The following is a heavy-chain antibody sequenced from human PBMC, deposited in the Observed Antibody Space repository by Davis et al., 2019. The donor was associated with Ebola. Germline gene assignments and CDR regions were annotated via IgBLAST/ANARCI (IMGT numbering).Heavy chain of an antibody. CDR1: GFTFSSYG. CDR3: ARDDNPLTVTTDYFDY. CDR2: IWYDGSNK. V-gene: IGHV3-33*01. D-gene: IGHD4-17*01. J-gene: IGHJ4*02. Sequence: PGGSLRLSCAASGFTFSSYGMHWVRQAPGKGLEWVAVIWYDGSNKYYADSVKGRFTISRDNSKNTLYLQMNSLRAEDTAVYYCARDDNPLTVTTDYFDYWGQGTLVTVSS.